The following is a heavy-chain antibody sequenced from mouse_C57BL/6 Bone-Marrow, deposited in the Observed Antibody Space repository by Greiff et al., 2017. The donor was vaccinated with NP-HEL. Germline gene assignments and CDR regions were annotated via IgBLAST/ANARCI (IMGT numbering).Heavy chain of an antibody. CDR3: ARKGTGTDWFAY. Sequence: VQLQQPGAELVKPGASVKMSCKASGYTFTSYWITWVKQRPGQGLEWIGDIYPGSGSTNCNEKFKSKATLTVDTSSSTAYMQLSSLTSEDSAVYYCARKGTGTDWFAYWGQGTLVTVSA. CDR1: GYTFTSYW. J-gene: IGHJ3*01. CDR2: IYPGSGST. D-gene: IGHD4-1*01. V-gene: IGHV1-55*01.